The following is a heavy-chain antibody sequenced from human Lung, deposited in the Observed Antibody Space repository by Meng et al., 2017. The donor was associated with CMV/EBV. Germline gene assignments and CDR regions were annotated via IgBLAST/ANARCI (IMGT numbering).Heavy chain of an antibody. V-gene: IGHV4-39*07. J-gene: IGHJ4*02. CDR1: GGSISSSTYY. CDR3: ARGDSGSYYFDY. Sequence: SETLSLTCTVSGGSISSSTYYWGWVRQPPGKGLEWIGSLYYSGSTYYNPSLKSRVTISVDTSMNQFSLKLSSVTAADTAMYYCARGDSGSYYFDYWGQGTLVT. D-gene: IGHD1-26*01. CDR2: LYYSGST.